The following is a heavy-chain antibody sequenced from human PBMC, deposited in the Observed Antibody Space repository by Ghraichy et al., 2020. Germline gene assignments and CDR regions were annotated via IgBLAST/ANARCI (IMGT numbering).Heavy chain of an antibody. CDR1: GFTFSSYA. V-gene: IGHV3-23*01. CDR2: ISGSGGST. J-gene: IGHJ6*02. Sequence: GGSLRLSCAASGFTFSSYAMSWVRQAPGKGLEWVSAISGSGGSTYYADSVKGRFTISRDNSKNTLYLQMNSLRAEDTAVYYCAKDTGLDLVGYGMDVWGQGTTVTVSS. CDR3: AKDTGLDLVGYGMDV. D-gene: IGHD5-12*01.